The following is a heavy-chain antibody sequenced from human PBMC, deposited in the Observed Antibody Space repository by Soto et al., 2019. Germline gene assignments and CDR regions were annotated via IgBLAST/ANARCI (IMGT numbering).Heavy chain of an antibody. CDR2: IYYSGST. Sequence: SETLSLTCTVSGGSISSGDYYRSWIRQPPGKGLEWIGYIYYSGSTYYNPSLKSRVTISVDTSKNQFSLKLSSVTAADTAVYYCARDFFGGGRYSNYDHYYYGMDVWGQGTTVTVSS. CDR1: GGSISSGDYY. J-gene: IGHJ6*02. V-gene: IGHV4-30-4*01. D-gene: IGHD4-4*01. CDR3: ARDFFGGGRYSNYDHYYYGMDV.